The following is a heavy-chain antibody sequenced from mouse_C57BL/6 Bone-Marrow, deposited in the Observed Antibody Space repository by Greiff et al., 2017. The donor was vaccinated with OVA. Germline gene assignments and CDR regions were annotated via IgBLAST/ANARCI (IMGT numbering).Heavy chain of an antibody. V-gene: IGHV3-8*01. CDR3: ASFITTVAYEGYFDV. Sequence: EVMLVESGPGLAKPSQTLSLTCSVTGYSITSDYWNWIRKFPGNKLEYMGYISYSGSTYYNPSLKSRISITRDTSKNQYYLQLNSVTTEDTATYYCASFITTVAYEGYFDVWGTGTTVTVSS. D-gene: IGHD1-1*01. CDR2: ISYSGST. J-gene: IGHJ1*03. CDR1: GYSITSDY.